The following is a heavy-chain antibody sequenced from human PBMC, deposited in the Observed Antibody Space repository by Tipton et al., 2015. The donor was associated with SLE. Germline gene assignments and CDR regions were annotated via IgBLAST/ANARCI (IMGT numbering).Heavy chain of an antibody. Sequence: SLRLSCAASGFTFSDYYMSWIRQAPGKGLEWVSYISSSSSYTNYADSVKGRFTISRDNAKNSLYLQMNSLRAEDTAVYYCAKGPAAGPFDYWGQGTLVTVSS. CDR2: ISSSSSYT. D-gene: IGHD6-13*01. CDR1: GFTFSDYY. J-gene: IGHJ4*02. V-gene: IGHV3-11*05. CDR3: AKGPAAGPFDY.